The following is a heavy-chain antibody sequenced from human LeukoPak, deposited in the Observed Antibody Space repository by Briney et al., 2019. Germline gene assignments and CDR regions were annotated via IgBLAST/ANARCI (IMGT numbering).Heavy chain of an antibody. J-gene: IGHJ4*02. Sequence: GGSLRLSCAASGFTFDNYAMTWVRQAPGKGLEWVSTITTSDGNTYYADSVKGRFTVSRDNSKDTLFLQMNSLRAEDTAVYYCAKDGGLWVSAHWGDSWGRGTLVTVSS. CDR2: ITTSDGNT. D-gene: IGHD7-27*01. V-gene: IGHV3-23*01. CDR1: GFTFDNYA. CDR3: AKDGGLWVSAHWGDS.